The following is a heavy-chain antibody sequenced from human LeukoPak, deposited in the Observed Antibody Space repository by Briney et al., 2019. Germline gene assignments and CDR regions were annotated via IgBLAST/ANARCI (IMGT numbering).Heavy chain of an antibody. V-gene: IGHV3-11*04. CDR2: ISSSGSTI. CDR1: GFTFSDYY. J-gene: IGHJ4*02. CDR3: ARDRSRHYYGSGSYGTGSDY. D-gene: IGHD3-10*01. Sequence: PGGXLRLSCAASGFTFSDYYMSWLRQAPGKGLEWVSYISSSGSTIYYADSVKGRFTISRDNAKNSLYMQMNSLRAEDTAVYYCARDRSRHYYGSGSYGTGSDYWGQGTLVTVSS.